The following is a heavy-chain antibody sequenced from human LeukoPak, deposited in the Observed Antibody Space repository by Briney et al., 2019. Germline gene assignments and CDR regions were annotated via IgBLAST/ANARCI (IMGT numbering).Heavy chain of an antibody. CDR3: AKVRGTYSSGYFFDY. D-gene: IGHD6-19*01. V-gene: IGHV3-9*01. CDR1: GFTFDNYA. CDR2: ISWNSGYI. Sequence: PGRSLRLSCAASGFTFDNYAMHWVRQAPGEGPEWLSIISWNSGYIGYADSVKGRFTISRDNAKKSLDLQMNSLRAEDTAFYYCAKVRGTYSSGYFFDYWGQGTLVTVSS. J-gene: IGHJ4*02.